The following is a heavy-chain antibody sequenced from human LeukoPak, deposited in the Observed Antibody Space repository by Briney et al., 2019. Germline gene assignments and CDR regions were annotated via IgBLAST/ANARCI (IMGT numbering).Heavy chain of an antibody. Sequence: SETLSLTCAVSGYSLGKNYYWGWIRQPPGKGLEWIGRIYGTGSTSYNPSLMNRVTMSVYTSKNHFSLKLTSVTAADTAVYYCVRYDSSGSASTRFDYWGQGILVTISS. CDR1: GYSLGKNYY. V-gene: IGHV4-38-2*01. CDR2: IYGTGST. CDR3: VRYDSSGSASTRFDY. D-gene: IGHD3-16*01. J-gene: IGHJ4*02.